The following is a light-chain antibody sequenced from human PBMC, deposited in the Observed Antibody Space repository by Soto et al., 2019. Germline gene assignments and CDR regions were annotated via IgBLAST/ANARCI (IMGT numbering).Light chain of an antibody. V-gene: IGKV3-11*01. CDR1: LSVSSY. J-gene: IGKJ5*01. CDR3: QQRQYWPPIT. CDR2: DAS. Sequence: VVTQSPPTLSLSPGARATLSCRTSLSVSSYLAWYQQKPGQAPRLLIYDASNRATGIPARFTGSGSGTDFNLPISTLEPEDFAVYYCQQRQYWPPITFGQGTRLEIK.